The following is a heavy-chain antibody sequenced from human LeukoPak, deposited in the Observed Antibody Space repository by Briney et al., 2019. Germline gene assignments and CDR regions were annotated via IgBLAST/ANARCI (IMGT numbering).Heavy chain of an antibody. Sequence: ASVKVSCKASGYTFTSYGISWVRQAPGQGLEWMGWISAYNGNTNYAQKLQGRVTMTTDTSTSTAHMELRSLRSDDTAVYYCAILLGSATSPYAFDIWGQGTMVTVSS. CDR3: AILLGSATSPYAFDI. V-gene: IGHV1-18*01. CDR2: ISAYNGNT. CDR1: GYTFTSYG. J-gene: IGHJ3*02. D-gene: IGHD2-15*01.